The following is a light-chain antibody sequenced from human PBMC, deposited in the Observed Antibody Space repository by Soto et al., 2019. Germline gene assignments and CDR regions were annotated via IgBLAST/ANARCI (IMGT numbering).Light chain of an antibody. CDR2: DTT. J-gene: IGLJ1*01. Sequence: QTVVTQEPSLTVSPGGTVTLTCGSSTGAVTNGHYPYWFQQKPGQAPRTLIYDTTNKHSWTPARFSGSLLGGKAALTLSGAQPEDEAEYYCLLSYSGARSYVFGTGTKLTVL. CDR1: TGAVTNGHY. CDR3: LLSYSGARSYV. V-gene: IGLV7-46*01.